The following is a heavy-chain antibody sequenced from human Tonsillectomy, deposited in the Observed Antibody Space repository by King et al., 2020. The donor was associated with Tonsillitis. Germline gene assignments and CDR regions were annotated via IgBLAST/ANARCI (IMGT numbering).Heavy chain of an antibody. Sequence: VQLQESGPGLVKPSQTLSLTCTVSGGSISSGSYYWSWIRQPAGKGLEWIGRIYTSGSTNYNPPLKSRVTMSVDTSKNQFSLKLSSVTAADTAVYYCARGYSYGSEEFDYWGQGTLVTVSS. CDR1: GGSISSGSYY. V-gene: IGHV4-61*02. CDR3: ARGYSYGSEEFDY. CDR2: IYTSGST. J-gene: IGHJ4*02. D-gene: IGHD5-18*01.